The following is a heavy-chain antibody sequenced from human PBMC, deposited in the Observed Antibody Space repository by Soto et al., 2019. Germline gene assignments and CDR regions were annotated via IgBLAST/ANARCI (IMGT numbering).Heavy chain of an antibody. CDR2: IWYDGSNK. CDR3: ARDPLLRRPPLYYFDY. Sequence: GGSLRLSCAASGFTFSSYGMHWVRQAPGKGLEWVAVIWYDGSNKYYADSVKGRFTISRDNSKNTLYLQMNSLRAEDTAVYYCARDPLLRRPPLYYFDYWGQGTLVTVSS. V-gene: IGHV3-33*01. CDR1: GFTFSSYG. J-gene: IGHJ4*02.